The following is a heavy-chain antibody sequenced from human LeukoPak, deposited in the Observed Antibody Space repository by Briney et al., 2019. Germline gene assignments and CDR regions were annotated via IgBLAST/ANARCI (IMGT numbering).Heavy chain of an antibody. CDR1: GFTFSSYW. CDR2: INQYGSEK. D-gene: IGHD2-2*01. V-gene: IGHV3-7*01. CDR3: ARDSKSVPSSTSCSFFDY. J-gene: IGHJ4*02. Sequence: PGGSLRLSCAASGFTFSSYWMSWVRQAPGKGLEWVANINQYGSEKYYVDSVKGRFTISGGNAKNSLYLQINSLRAEDTAVYYCARDSKSVPSSTSCSFFDYWGQGTLVTVSS.